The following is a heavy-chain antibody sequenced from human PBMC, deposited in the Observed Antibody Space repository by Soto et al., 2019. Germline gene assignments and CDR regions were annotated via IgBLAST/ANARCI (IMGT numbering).Heavy chain of an antibody. J-gene: IGHJ5*02. CDR3: ARDSVGYSNSNWFDP. CDR2: IIPIFGTA. D-gene: IGHD4-4*01. Sequence: ASVKVSCKASGGTFSSYAISWVRQAPGQGLEWMGGIIPIFGTANYAQKFQGRVTITADESTSTAYMELSSLRSEDTAVYYCARDSVGYSNSNWFDPWGQGTLATVSS. CDR1: GGTFSSYA. V-gene: IGHV1-69*13.